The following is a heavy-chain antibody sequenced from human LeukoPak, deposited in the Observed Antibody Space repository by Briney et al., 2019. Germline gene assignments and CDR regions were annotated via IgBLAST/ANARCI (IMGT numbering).Heavy chain of an antibody. J-gene: IGHJ3*02. Sequence: PGRSLRLSCAASGFTFDDYAMHWVRQAPGKGLEWVSSISWDSGHSVHADAVQGRFTISRDNAKNSLYLQMNNLRPEDTALYYCIKDLRLDLQVDTFETWGQGTMVTVSS. CDR2: ISWDSGHS. CDR3: IKDLRLDLQVDTFET. D-gene: IGHD1-7*01. V-gene: IGHV3-9*01. CDR1: GFTFDDYA.